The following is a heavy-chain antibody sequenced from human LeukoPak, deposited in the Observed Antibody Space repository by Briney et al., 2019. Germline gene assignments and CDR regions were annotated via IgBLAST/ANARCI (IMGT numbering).Heavy chain of an antibody. CDR2: INHSGST. CDR3: ARGLAYD. V-gene: IGHV4-34*01. Sequence: SETLSLTCAVYGGSFSGYYWSWIRQPPGKGLEWIGEINHSGSTNYNPSLKSRVTISVDTSKNQFSLKLSSVTAADTAVYYCARGLAYDWGQGTLVTVSS. CDR1: GGSFSGYY. D-gene: IGHD3-16*01. J-gene: IGHJ4*02.